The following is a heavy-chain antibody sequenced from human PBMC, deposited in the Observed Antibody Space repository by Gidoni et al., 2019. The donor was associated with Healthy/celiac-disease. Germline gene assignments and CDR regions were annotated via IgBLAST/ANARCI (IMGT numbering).Heavy chain of an antibody. CDR3: ARGLARRESSSWLGGGMDV. D-gene: IGHD6-13*01. Sequence: QVQLVQSGAEVKKPGASVKVSCKASGYTFTSYGISWVRQAPGQGLEWMGWISASNGNTNYAQKLQGRVTMTTDTSTSTAYMELRSLRSDDTAVYYCARGLARRESSSWLGGGMDVWGQGTTVTVSS. CDR2: ISASNGNT. V-gene: IGHV1-18*04. J-gene: IGHJ6*02. CDR1: GYTFTSYG.